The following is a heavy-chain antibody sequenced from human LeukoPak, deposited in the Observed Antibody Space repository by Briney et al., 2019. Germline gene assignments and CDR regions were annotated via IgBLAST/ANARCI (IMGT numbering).Heavy chain of an antibody. CDR3: ARDLGSSPLLLPQIGNFDY. V-gene: IGHV1-18*01. Sequence: GASVKVSCKASGYTFTSYDISWVRQAPGQGLEWMGWISAYNGNTNYARNLQGRVTMTTDTSTSTAYMELRSLRSDDTAVYYCARDLGSSPLLLPQIGNFDYWGQGTLVTVSS. J-gene: IGHJ4*02. D-gene: IGHD2/OR15-2a*01. CDR2: ISAYNGNT. CDR1: GYTFTSYD.